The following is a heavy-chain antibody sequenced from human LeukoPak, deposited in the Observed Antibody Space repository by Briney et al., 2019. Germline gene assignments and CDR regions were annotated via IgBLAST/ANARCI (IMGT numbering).Heavy chain of an antibody. CDR3: ASWQWFGEHY. Sequence: PSETLSLTCAVSGYSISSGYYWGWIRQPPGKGLEWIGSIYHSGSTYYNPCLKSRVTISVDTSKNQFSLKLSSVTAADTAVYYCASWQWFGEHYWGQGTLVTVSS. CDR1: GYSISSGYY. V-gene: IGHV4-38-2*01. D-gene: IGHD3-10*01. J-gene: IGHJ4*02. CDR2: IYHSGST.